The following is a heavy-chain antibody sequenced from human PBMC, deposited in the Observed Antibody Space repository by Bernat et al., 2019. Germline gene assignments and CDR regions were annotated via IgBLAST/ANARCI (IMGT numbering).Heavy chain of an antibody. CDR1: GFSFSGIW. CDR3: ARGYGPEN. D-gene: IGHD2-8*02. CDR2: IKQDGSVQ. V-gene: IGHV3-7*03. J-gene: IGHJ1*01. Sequence: EVQLVESVGALVQPGGSLRLSCVGSGFSFSGIWMTWVRQAPGKGLEWVANIKQDGSVQHYVDSVKGRFIISRDNTKNSLFLQMNSLRVDDTAVYYCARGYGPENWGQGTLVTVSS.